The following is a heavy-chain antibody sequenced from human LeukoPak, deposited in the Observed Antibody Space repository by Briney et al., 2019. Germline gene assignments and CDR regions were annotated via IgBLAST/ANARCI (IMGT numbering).Heavy chain of an antibody. CDR2: ITWNSDRI. CDR1: GFTLDDYA. V-gene: IGHV3-9*01. CDR3: ARGGRWRQQLLFAFDI. J-gene: IGHJ3*02. Sequence: PGRSLRLSCAASGFTLDDYALHWVPHAPGKGLEWVSGITWNSDRIGYADSVKARFTISRDNAKNSLYLQMNSLRAEDTAVYYCARGGRWRQQLLFAFDIWGQGTMVTVSS. D-gene: IGHD6-13*01.